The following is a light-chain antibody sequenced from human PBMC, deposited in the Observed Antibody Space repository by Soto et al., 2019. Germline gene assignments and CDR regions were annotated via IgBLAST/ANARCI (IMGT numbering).Light chain of an antibody. V-gene: IGKV1-12*02. J-gene: IGKJ3*01. CDR3: QQANTFPFT. CDR2: AAS. Sequence: DIQMTQSPSSVSASVGDRVTFTCRASQHISSWLAWYQQKPGKAPKLLIAAASILQSGVPSRFSGSGYGTDFTLTISSLLPEDFATYFCQQANTFPFTFGPGTRLEIK. CDR1: QHISSW.